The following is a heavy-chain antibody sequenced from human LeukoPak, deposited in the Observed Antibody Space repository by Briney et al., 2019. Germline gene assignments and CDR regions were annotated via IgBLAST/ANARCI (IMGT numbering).Heavy chain of an antibody. V-gene: IGHV3-15*07. J-gene: IGHJ4*02. CDR2: IRSKIDGGAT. Sequence: AGGSLRLSCAASGFNVNNAWMSWVRQAPGKGLEWVGRIRSKIDGGATDYAAPVKGRFTISRDDSKNTLYLQINSLKIEDTAMYYCYTSITDYWGQGTQVTVSS. CDR1: GFNVNNAW. CDR3: YTSITDY. D-gene: IGHD2-21*01.